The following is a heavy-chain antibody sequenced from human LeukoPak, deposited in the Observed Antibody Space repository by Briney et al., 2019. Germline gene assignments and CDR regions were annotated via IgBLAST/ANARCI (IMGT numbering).Heavy chain of an antibody. V-gene: IGHV3-7*01. Sequence: GGSLRLSCAASGFTFSNYWINWVRQAPGKGLEWVANIKQDGSETYCVDSVKGRFTISRDNAKNSLYLEMDSVRVDDTAVYYCVSCRESSSSCSLDYWGQGTRVFVSS. CDR1: GFTFSNYW. J-gene: IGHJ4*02. D-gene: IGHD2-2*01. CDR2: IKQDGSET. CDR3: VSCRESSSSCSLDY.